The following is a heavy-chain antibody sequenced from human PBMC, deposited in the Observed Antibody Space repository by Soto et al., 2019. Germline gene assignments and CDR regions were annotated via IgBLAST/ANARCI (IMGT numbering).Heavy chain of an antibody. J-gene: IGHJ4*01. CDR3: ARGVDYDRGGYYYFY. D-gene: IGHD3-22*01. CDR1: GGTFNNYA. Sequence: SVKVSCKASGGTFNNYAISWVRQAPGQGLEWMGGIIPIFGTANYAQKFQDRVTITADESTTTAYMELSSLRSEDTAVYYCARGVDYDRGGYYYFYWGQGTLVTVSS. V-gene: IGHV1-69*13. CDR2: IIPIFGTA.